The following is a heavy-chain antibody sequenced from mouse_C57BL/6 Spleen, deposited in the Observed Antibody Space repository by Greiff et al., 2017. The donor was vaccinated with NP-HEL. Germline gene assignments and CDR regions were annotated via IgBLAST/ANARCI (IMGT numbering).Heavy chain of an antibody. CDR3: ARSRAYGNYLYYAMDY. J-gene: IGHJ4*01. CDR1: GYTFTSYW. CDR2: IHPNSGST. Sequence: QVHVKQPGAELVKPGASVKLSCKASGYTFTSYWMHWVKQRPGQGLEWIGMIHPNSGSTNYNEKFKSKATLTVDNSSSTAYMQLSSLTSEDSAVYYCARSRAYGNYLYYAMDYWGQGTSVTVSS. V-gene: IGHV1-64*01. D-gene: IGHD2-1*01.